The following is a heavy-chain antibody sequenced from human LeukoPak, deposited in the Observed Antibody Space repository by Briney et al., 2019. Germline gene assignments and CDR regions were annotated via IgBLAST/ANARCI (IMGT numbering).Heavy chain of an antibody. V-gene: IGHV3-11*01. D-gene: IGHD3-10*01. CDR2: ISASGNTM. CDR1: GFTFSDFY. Sequence: PGGSLRLSCAASGFTFSDFYMFWICQAPGKGLEWVSYISASGNTMYYGDSVKGRFTISRDNAKNSLYLQMNSLRAEDTAVYYCARDGSGSYDQWGQGTLVTVSS. J-gene: IGHJ4*02. CDR3: ARDGSGSYDQ.